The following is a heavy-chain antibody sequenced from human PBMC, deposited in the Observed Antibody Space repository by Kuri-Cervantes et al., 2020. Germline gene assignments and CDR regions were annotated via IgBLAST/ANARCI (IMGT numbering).Heavy chain of an antibody. V-gene: IGHV1-69*13. D-gene: IGHD3-22*01. CDR2: IIPIFGTA. J-gene: IGHJ4*02. CDR3: ARRPYYYDSSGYYYDY. CDR1: GGTFSSYA. Sequence: SVKVSCKASGGTFSSYATSWVRQAPGQGLEWMGGIIPIFGTANYAQKFQGRVTITADESTSTAYMELSSLRSEDTAVYYCARRPYYYDSSGYYYDYWGQGTLVTVSS.